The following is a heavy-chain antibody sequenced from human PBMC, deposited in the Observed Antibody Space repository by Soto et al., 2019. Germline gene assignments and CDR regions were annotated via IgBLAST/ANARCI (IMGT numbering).Heavy chain of an antibody. D-gene: IGHD3-22*01. CDR3: AKHLFDSRGYYNYYYYGMEV. Sequence: XGSLRLSCASSVCTFSSYAMSWVRHSPGKWPEWVSAISGSGGSTYYADSVKGRFTISRDNSKNTLYLQMNSLRAEDTAVYYCAKHLFDSRGYYNYYYYGMEVWGQGTTDSVSS. V-gene: IGHV3-23*01. CDR1: VCTFSSYA. CDR2: ISGSGGST. J-gene: IGHJ6*01.